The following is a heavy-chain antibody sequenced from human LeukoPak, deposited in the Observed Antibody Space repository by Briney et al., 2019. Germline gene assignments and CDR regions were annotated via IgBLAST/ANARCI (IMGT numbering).Heavy chain of an antibody. CDR1: GGSISSYY. CDR3: ARDPYSSGWADAFDI. V-gene: IGHV4-59*01. Sequence: PSETLSLTCTVSGGSISSYYWSWIRQPPGKGLEWIGYIYYSGSTNYNPSLKSRVTISVDTSKNQFSLKLSSVTAADTAVYYCARDPYSSGWADAFDIWGQGTMVTVSS. D-gene: IGHD6-19*01. J-gene: IGHJ3*02. CDR2: IYYSGST.